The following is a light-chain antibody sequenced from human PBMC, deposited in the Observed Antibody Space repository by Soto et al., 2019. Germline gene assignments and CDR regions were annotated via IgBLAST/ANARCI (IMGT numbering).Light chain of an antibody. J-gene: IGKJ4*01. CDR2: GAS. CDR1: QTISSTF. Sequence: EIVLTQSPGTLSLSPGERATLLCRASQTISSTFLAWYQQKPGQAPRLLTYGASSRATGIPDRFSGSGSGTDFTLTISRLEPEDFAVYYCQQFGSSPTFGGGTKVDIK. CDR3: QQFGSSPT. V-gene: IGKV3-20*01.